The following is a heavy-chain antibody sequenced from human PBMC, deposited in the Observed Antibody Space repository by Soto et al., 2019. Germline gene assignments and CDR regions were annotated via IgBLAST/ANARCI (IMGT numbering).Heavy chain of an antibody. CDR3: ARHGPDYGDYPYYYYYGMDV. CDR1: GGSISSYY. CDR2: IYYSGTT. J-gene: IGHJ6*02. Sequence: SETLSLTCTVSGGSISSYYWSWIRQPPGKGLEWIGDIYYSGTTNYNPSLKSRVTISVDPSKNQFSLTLSCVTAADTAVYYCARHGPDYGDYPYYYYYGMDVWGQGTTVTVSS. D-gene: IGHD4-17*01. V-gene: IGHV4-59*08.